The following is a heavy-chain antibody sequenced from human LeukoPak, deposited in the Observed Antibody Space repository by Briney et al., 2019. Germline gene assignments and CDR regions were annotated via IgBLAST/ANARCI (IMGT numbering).Heavy chain of an antibody. CDR2: INGDGSST. D-gene: IGHD1-26*01. V-gene: IGHV3-74*01. CDR1: GFTFSSDW. J-gene: IGHJ4*02. CDR3: GRALGSPLDY. Sequence: PGGSLRLSCVPSGFTFSSDWMHWVRQVPGAGLVWVARINGDGSSTAYAESVKGRFTISRDNAKNTLYLQMNGLRVEDTAVYYCGRALGSPLDYWGQGTLVTVSS.